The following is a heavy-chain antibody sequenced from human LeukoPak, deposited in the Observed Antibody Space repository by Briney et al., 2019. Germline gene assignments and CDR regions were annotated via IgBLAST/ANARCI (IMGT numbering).Heavy chain of an antibody. V-gene: IGHV4-31*03. CDR3: ARYSGNYRFFDY. D-gene: IGHD1-26*01. J-gene: IGHJ4*02. CDR2: IYHSGTT. Sequence: SETLSLTCTVSSGXISSYDYYWTWIRQHPGKGLEWIGYIYHSGTTYYNPSLKSRVTISVDTSENQFSLKLTAVTAADSAMYYCARYSGNYRFFDYWGPGTLVTVSS. CDR1: SGXISSYDYY.